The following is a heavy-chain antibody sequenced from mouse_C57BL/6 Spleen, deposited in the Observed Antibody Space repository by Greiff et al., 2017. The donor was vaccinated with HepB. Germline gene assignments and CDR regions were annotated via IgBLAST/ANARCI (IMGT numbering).Heavy chain of an antibody. J-gene: IGHJ2*01. D-gene: IGHD2-2*01. V-gene: IGHV3-6*01. CDR2: ISYDGSN. CDR1: GYSITSGYY. Sequence: EVQLQQSGPGLVKPSQSLSLTCSVTGYSITSGYYWNWIRQFPGNKLEWMGYISYDGSNNYNPSLKNRISITRDTSKNQFFLKLNSVTTEDTATYYCARDGFPHYFDYWGQGTTLTVSS. CDR3: ARDGFPHYFDY.